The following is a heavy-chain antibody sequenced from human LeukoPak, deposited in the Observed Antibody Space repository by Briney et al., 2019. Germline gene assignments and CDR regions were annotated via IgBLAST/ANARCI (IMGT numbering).Heavy chain of an antibody. D-gene: IGHD3-22*01. CDR2: IYTSGST. V-gene: IGHV4-4*07. CDR1: GGSISSYY. J-gene: IGHJ4*02. Sequence: SETLSLTCTVSGGSISSYYWSWIRQPAGKGLGWVGRIYTSGSTNYNPSLKSRVTISVDKSKNQFSLKLSSVTAADTAVYYCARESYYDSSGAYYFDYWGQGTLSPSPQ. CDR3: ARESYYDSSGAYYFDY.